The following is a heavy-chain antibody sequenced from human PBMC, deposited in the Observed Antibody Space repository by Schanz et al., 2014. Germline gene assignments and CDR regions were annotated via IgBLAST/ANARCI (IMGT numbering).Heavy chain of an antibody. J-gene: IGHJ4*02. V-gene: IGHV3-7*01. D-gene: IGHD6-19*01. Sequence: EAQLVESGGGLVQPGGSLRLSCTASGFTFSDYWMSWVRQAPGKGPEWVANIKHDGSVKDYVDSVEGRFTISRDNAKRSLFLQMTSLRPEDTAVYYCARDFHGCGPHLDYWGQGSLVTVSS. CDR1: GFTFSDYW. CDR3: ARDFHGCGPHLDY. CDR2: IKHDGSVK.